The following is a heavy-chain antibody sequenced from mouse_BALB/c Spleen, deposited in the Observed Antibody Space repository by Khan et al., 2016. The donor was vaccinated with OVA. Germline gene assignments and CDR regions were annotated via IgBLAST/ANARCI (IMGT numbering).Heavy chain of an antibody. V-gene: IGHV1-77*01. Sequence: LEVSGPELVKPGASVKMSCKASGYTFTDFLINWVKQRTGQGLEWIGQIFPGSDTSYYNEKFKGKATLTADKSSNTASMQLSSLTSEDSAVYFCARSGYGSLVYWGQGTTLTVSS. CDR1: GYTFTDFL. CDR3: ARSGYGSLVY. D-gene: IGHD1-1*01. J-gene: IGHJ2*01. CDR2: IFPGSDTS.